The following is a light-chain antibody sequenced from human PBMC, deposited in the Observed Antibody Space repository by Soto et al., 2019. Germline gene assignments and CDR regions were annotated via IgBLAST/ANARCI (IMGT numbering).Light chain of an antibody. CDR3: QQYSRTPRT. J-gene: IGKJ1*01. Sequence: VVLTQSPGTLCLSPWDRAKHCCRASQTISSNYLAWYQQKLGQAPRLLILGASRRATGIPDRFSGSGSGTDFTLTITRLESEDFAVYYCQQYSRTPRTFGQGTKVDI. CDR1: QTISSNY. CDR2: GAS. V-gene: IGKV3-20*01.